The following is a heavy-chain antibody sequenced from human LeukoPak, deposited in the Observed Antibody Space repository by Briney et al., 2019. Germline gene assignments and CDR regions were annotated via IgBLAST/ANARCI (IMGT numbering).Heavy chain of an antibody. CDR3: ARLTCGGDCYSSSIDY. J-gene: IGHJ4*02. CDR2: IKQDGSEK. CDR1: GLTFSNYW. V-gene: IGHV3-7*01. D-gene: IGHD2-21*02. Sequence: GGSLRLSCAASGLTFSNYWMSWVRQAPGKGLEWVANIKQDGSEKYYVDSVKGRFTISRDNAKNSLYLEMNSLRAEDTAIYYCARLTCGGDCYSSSIDYWGQGTLVTVSS.